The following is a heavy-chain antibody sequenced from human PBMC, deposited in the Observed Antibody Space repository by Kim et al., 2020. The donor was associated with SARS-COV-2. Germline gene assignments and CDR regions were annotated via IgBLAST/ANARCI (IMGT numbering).Heavy chain of an antibody. Sequence: SVKVSCKASGGTFSSYAISWVRQAPGQGLEWMGGIIPIFGTANYAQKFQGRVTITADESTSTAYMELSSLRSEDTAVYYCARGPAELAATSYYYYGMDVWGQGTTVTVSS. D-gene: IGHD6-25*01. J-gene: IGHJ6*02. CDR1: GGTFSSYA. V-gene: IGHV1-69*13. CDR3: ARGPAELAATSYYYYGMDV. CDR2: IIPIFGTA.